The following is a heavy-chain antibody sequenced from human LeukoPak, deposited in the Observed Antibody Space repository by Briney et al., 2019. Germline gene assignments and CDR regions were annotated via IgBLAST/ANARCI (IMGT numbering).Heavy chain of an antibody. D-gene: IGHD1-26*01. Sequence: PGGSLRLSCAASGFTFRNYDMNWVRQAPGRGLEWLSCIRSSGVTGTLIYDADSVKGRFTVSRDNAGNTLYLQMGSLRAEDTAVYYCVRGSGWSGSQFGDPFEVWGQGITVIVSS. CDR3: VRGSGWSGSQFGDPFEV. CDR1: GFTFRNYD. V-gene: IGHV3-48*03. J-gene: IGHJ3*01. CDR2: IRSSGVTGTLI.